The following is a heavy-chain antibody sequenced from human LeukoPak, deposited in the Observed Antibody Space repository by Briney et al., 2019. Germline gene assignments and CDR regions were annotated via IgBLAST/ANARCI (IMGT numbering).Heavy chain of an antibody. D-gene: IGHD6-13*01. CDR1: GGSISSYY. V-gene: IGHV4-4*09. CDR2: IYTSGST. CDR3: ARRSAAAGTFYYYYMDV. Sequence: SETLSLTCTVSGGSISSYYWSWIRQPPGKGLEWIGYIYTSGSTNYNPSLKSRVTISVDTSKNEFSLKLSSVTAADTAVYYCARRSAAAGTFYYYYMDVWGKGTTVTVSS. J-gene: IGHJ6*03.